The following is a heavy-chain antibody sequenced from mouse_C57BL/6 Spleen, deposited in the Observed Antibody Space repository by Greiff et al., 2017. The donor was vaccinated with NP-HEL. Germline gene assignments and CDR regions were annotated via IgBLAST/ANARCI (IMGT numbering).Heavy chain of an antibody. CDR1: GYSITSGYY. D-gene: IGHD2-4*01. CDR3: ARGYDYEDFDY. J-gene: IGHJ2*01. V-gene: IGHV3-6*01. Sequence: EVQLQQSGPGLVKPSQSLSLTCSVTGYSITSGYYWNWIRQFPGNKLEWMGYISYDGSNNYNPSLKNRISITRDTSKNQFFLKLNSVTTEDTATYYCARGYDYEDFDYWGQGTTLTVSS. CDR2: ISYDGSN.